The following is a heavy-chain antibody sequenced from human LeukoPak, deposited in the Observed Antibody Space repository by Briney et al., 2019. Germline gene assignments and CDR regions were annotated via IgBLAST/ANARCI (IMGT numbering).Heavy chain of an antibody. CDR2: IYHSGST. CDR1: GYSISSGYY. D-gene: IGHD3-16*02. Sequence: SETLSLTCTVSGYSISSGYYWGWIRQPPGKGLEWIGSIYHSGSTYYNPSLKSRVTISVDTSKNQFSLKLSSVTAADTAVYYCARVMITFGGVIARLNWFDPWGQGTLVTVSS. V-gene: IGHV4-38-2*02. J-gene: IGHJ5*02. CDR3: ARVMITFGGVIARLNWFDP.